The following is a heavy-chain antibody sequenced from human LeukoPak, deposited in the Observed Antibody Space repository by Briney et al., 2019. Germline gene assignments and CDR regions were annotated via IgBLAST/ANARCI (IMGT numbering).Heavy chain of an antibody. CDR1: GFTFDDYA. D-gene: IGHD2-21*02. V-gene: IGHV3-9*01. J-gene: IGHJ3*02. Sequence: AGGSLRLSCAASGFTFDDYAMHWVRQAPGKGLEWVSGISRNSGSIGYADSVKGRFTISRDNAKNSLYLQMNSLRAEDTALYYCAKSAGLLGSDAFDIWGQGTMVTVSS. CDR2: ISRNSGSI. CDR3: AKSAGLLGSDAFDI.